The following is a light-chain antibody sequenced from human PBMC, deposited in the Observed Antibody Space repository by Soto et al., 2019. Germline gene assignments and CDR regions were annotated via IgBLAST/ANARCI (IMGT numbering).Light chain of an antibody. CDR1: QSISSS. J-gene: IGKJ1*01. CDR3: QQHKSYSWT. CDR2: DAS. Sequence: DVQMTHSTSTLHGPLRDYLHLSCRASQSISSSLAWYQQKPGKAPKRLIYDASSLESGVPSRFSGSGSGTKFTLTIRSLQPEDFATYYCQQHKSYSWTFGPGTKV. V-gene: IGKV1-5*01.